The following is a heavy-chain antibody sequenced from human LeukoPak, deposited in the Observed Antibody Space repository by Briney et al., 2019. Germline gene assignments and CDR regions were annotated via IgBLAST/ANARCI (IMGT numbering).Heavy chain of an antibody. V-gene: IGHV3-21*01. CDR1: GFTFSSYA. Sequence: GGSLRLSCAASGFTFSSYAMSWVRQAPGKGLEWVSSISSSSSYIYYADSVKGRFTISRDNAKNSLYLQMNSLRAEDTAVYYCARDELYCSGGSCYSSDYWGQGTLVTVSS. CDR2: ISSSSSYI. D-gene: IGHD2-15*01. J-gene: IGHJ4*02. CDR3: ARDELYCSGGSCYSSDY.